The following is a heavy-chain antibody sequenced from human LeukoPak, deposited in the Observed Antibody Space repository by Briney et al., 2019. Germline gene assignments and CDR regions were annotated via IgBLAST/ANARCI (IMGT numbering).Heavy chain of an antibody. V-gene: IGHV4-31*03. D-gene: IGHD2-15*01. CDR3: ARVVVAATHGFDY. J-gene: IGHJ4*02. Sequence: SQTLSLTCTVSGGSISSGGYYWSGMRQHPGKGVEWMGYIYYSESTYYNPSLKSRVTISVDTSKNQFSLKLSSVTAADTAVYYCARVVVAATHGFDYWGQGTLVTVSS. CDR1: GGSISSGGYY. CDR2: IYYSEST.